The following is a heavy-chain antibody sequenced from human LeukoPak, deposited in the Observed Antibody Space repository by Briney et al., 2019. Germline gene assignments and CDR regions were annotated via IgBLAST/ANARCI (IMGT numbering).Heavy chain of an antibody. J-gene: IGHJ4*02. CDR2: IYYSGST. D-gene: IGHD3-10*01. V-gene: IGHV4-59*08. CDR3: ARTWGDYGSGSSFDY. Sequence: SETLSLTCTVSGGSLSSYYWSWIRQPPGKGLEWIGYIYYSGSTNYNPSLKSRVTISVDTSKNQFSLKLSSVTAADTAVYYCARTWGDYGSGSSFDYWGQGTLVTVSS. CDR1: GGSLSSYY.